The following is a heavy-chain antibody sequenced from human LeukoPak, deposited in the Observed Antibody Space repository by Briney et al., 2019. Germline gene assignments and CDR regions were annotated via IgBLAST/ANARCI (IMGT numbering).Heavy chain of an antibody. Sequence: GASVKVSCKASGYTFTSYDINWVRQATGQGLEWMGWMNPKSGNTGYAQKFQGRVTMTRNTTISTAYMELSSLRSQDTAVYYCARAAKVSAIYNWFDPWGQGTLVTVSS. CDR2: MNPKSGNT. CDR1: GYTFTSYD. V-gene: IGHV1-8*01. D-gene: IGHD2-21*01. CDR3: ARAAKVSAIYNWFDP. J-gene: IGHJ5*02.